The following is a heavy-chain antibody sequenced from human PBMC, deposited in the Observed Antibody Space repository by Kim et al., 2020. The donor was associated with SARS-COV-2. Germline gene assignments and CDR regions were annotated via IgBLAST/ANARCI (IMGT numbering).Heavy chain of an antibody. CDR3: ARSGYYYDSSGLEGDY. V-gene: IGHV3-30*04. J-gene: IGHJ4*02. Sequence: GGSLRLSCAASGFTFSSYAMHWVRQAPGKGLEWVAVISYDGSNKYYADSVKGRFTISRDNSKNTLYLQMNSLRAEDTAVYYCARSGYYYDSSGLEGDYWGQGTLVTVSS. CDR2: ISYDGSNK. CDR1: GFTFSSYA. D-gene: IGHD3-22*01.